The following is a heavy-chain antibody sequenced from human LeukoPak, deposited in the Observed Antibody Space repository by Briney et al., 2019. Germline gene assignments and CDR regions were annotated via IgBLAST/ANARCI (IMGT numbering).Heavy chain of an antibody. CDR3: ARGWGYSSSSANFDY. D-gene: IGHD6-6*01. Sequence: SETLSLTCTVSGYSISSGNYWGWIRQPPGKGLEWIGEINHSGSTNYNPSLKSRVTISVDTSKNQFSLKLSSVTAADTAVYYCARGWGYSSSSANFDYWGQGTLVTVSS. CDR2: INHSGST. J-gene: IGHJ4*02. CDR1: GYSISSGNY. V-gene: IGHV4-38-2*02.